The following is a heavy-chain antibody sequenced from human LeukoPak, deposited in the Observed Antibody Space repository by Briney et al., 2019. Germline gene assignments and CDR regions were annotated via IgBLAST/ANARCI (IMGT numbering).Heavy chain of an antibody. V-gene: IGHV3-30*02. CDR3: AKAPIQYSSLAFFDY. CDR2: IRYDGNNK. J-gene: IGHJ4*02. CDR1: GFTFSSYG. D-gene: IGHD6-6*01. Sequence: GGSLRLSCAASGFTFSSYGMHWVRQALGKGLQWVAFIRYDGNNKYYADSVKGPFTISRDNSKNTLYLQMNSLRAEDTAVYYCAKAPIQYSSLAFFDYWGQGTLVTVSS.